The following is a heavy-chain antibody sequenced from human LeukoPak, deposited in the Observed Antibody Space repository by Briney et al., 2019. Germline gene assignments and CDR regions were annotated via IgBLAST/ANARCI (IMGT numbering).Heavy chain of an antibody. CDR2: TNPNSGGT. CDR3: ARGYYDSSGYYLIFDY. D-gene: IGHD3-22*01. CDR1: GYTFTCYY. V-gene: IGHV1-2*02. J-gene: IGHJ4*02. Sequence: SVKVSCKASGYTFTCYYMHWVRQAPGQGLEWMGWTNPNSGGTNYAQKFQGRVTMTRDTSISTAYMELSRLRSDDTAVYYCARGYYDSSGYYLIFDYWGQGTLVTVST.